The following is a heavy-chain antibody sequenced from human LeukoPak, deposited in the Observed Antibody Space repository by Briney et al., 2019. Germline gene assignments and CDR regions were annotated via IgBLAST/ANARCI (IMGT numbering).Heavy chain of an antibody. V-gene: IGHV1-69*13. D-gene: IGHD6-19*01. CDR1: GGTFSSYA. CDR3: ARAGSEGAVAGNLEFDY. J-gene: IGHJ4*02. Sequence: ASVKVSCKASGGTFSSYAISWVRQAPGQGLEWMGGIIPIFGTANYAQKFQGRVTITADESTSTAYMELSSLRSEGTAVYYCARAGSEGAVAGNLEFDYWGQGTLVTVSS. CDR2: IIPIFGTA.